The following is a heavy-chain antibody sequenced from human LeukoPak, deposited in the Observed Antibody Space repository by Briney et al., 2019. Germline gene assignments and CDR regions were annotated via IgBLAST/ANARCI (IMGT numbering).Heavy chain of an antibody. CDR2: IYYSGST. J-gene: IGHJ4*02. D-gene: IGHD1-20*01. V-gene: IGHV4-39*01. CDR3: ARHDNWNGFF. CDR1: GDSISSSSYY. Sequence: PSETLSLTCTVSGDSISSSSYYWGWIRQPPGKGLEWIGSIYYSGSTYYNPSLKSRVTISVDTSKNQFSLKLSSVTAADTAVYYCARHDNWNGFFWGQGTLVTVSS.